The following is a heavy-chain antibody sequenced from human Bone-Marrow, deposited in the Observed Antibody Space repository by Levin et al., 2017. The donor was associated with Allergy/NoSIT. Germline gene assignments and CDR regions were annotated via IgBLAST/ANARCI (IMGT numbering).Heavy chain of an antibody. CDR1: GFSFDEYA. J-gene: IGHJ4*02. Sequence: SLKISCAASGFSFDEYAMHWVRQAPGKGLEWVSDITWNSARLTYADSVKGRFTISRDNAKNSLFLEMNSLREEDTALYYCAKDTGGIVVGNLDSWGQGTLVTVSS. D-gene: IGHD3-22*01. CDR3: AKDTGGIVVGNLDS. V-gene: IGHV3-9*01. CDR2: ITWNSARL.